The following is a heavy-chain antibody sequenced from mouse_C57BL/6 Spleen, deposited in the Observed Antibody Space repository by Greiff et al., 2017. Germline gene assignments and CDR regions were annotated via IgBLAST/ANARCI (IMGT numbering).Heavy chain of an antibody. CDR1: GYTFTSYW. CDR2: IDPSDSYT. CDR3: ARWYYGGYAMDY. Sequence: VQLQQPGAELVMPGASVKLSCKASGYTFTSYWMHWVKQRPGQGLEWIGEIDPSDSYTNYNQKFKGKSTLNLDKSSSTAYMQLSSLTSEDSAVYYCARWYYGGYAMDYWGQGTSVTVSS. V-gene: IGHV1-69*01. D-gene: IGHD1-1*01. J-gene: IGHJ4*01.